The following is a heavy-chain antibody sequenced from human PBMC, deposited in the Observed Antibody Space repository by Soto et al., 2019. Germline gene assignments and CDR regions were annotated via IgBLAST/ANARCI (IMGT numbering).Heavy chain of an antibody. Sequence: ASVKVSCKASGYTFTSYGISWLRLAPRAGLEGPGWDSAYNGTTNYAQKLKGRVTMTTDTSTSTAYMELRSVRSDDTAVYYCARGVYYDSSGYYPDYGYFDLWGRGTLVTVSS. D-gene: IGHD3-22*01. CDR1: GYTFTSYG. CDR2: DSAYNGTT. V-gene: IGHV1-18*01. CDR3: ARGVYYDSSGYYPDYGYFDL. J-gene: IGHJ2*01.